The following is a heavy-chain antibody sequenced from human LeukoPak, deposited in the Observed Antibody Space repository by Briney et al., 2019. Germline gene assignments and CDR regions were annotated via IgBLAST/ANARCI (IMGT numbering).Heavy chain of an antibody. CDR2: IYYSGST. D-gene: IGHD4-17*01. J-gene: IGHJ4*02. V-gene: IGHV4-39*07. CDR3: ARGSHDYGDFYLFDY. Sequence: PSETLSLTCTVSGGSISSSIYYWGWIRQPPGKGLEWIGNIYYSGSTYYNPSLKSRVTISVDTSKDQFSLKLTSVTAADTSVYYCARGSHDYGDFYLFDYWGQGTLVTVSS. CDR1: GGSISSSIYY.